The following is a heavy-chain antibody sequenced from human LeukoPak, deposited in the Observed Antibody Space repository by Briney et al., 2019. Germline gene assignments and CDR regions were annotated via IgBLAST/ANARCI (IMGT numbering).Heavy chain of an antibody. CDR2: IGSNGRST. CDR1: GFTFDRLA. J-gene: IGHJ4*02. V-gene: IGHV3-64D*06. D-gene: IGHD6-19*01. CDR3: VNQISGWVY. Sequence: GGSLRLSCSASGFTFDRLAMHWVRQAPGKGLEYLSGIGSNGRSTHNADSVKGRFTISRDNSKNTLFLQMTSLRAADTAVYYCVNQISGWVYWGQGTLVTVSS.